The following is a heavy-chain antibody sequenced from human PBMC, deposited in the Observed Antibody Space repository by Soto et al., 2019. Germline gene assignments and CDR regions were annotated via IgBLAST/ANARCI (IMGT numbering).Heavy chain of an antibody. Sequence: GGSLRLSCAASGFTFSSYAMSWVRQAPGKGLEWVAVIRYDGSNTYYADSVKGRFTVSRDNSKNTLYLQMNSLRAEDTAVYYCARDYNGLFDYWGQGTLVTVSS. CDR1: GFTFSSYA. V-gene: IGHV3-33*08. CDR2: IRYDGSNT. CDR3: ARDYNGLFDY. D-gene: IGHD2-8*01. J-gene: IGHJ4*02.